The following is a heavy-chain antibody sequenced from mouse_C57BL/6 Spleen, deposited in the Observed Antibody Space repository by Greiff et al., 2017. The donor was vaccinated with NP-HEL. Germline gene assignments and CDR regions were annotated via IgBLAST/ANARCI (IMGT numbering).Heavy chain of an antibody. CDR2: INYDGSST. D-gene: IGHD1-1*01. J-gene: IGHJ4*01. V-gene: IGHV5-16*01. CDR1: GFTFSDYY. CDR3: ARYYYGLYAMDY. Sequence: EVNVVEPEGGLVQPGSSMKLSCTASGFTFSDYYMAWVRQVPEKGLEWVANINYDGSSTYYLDSLKSRFIISRDNAKNILYLQMSSLKSEDTATYYCARYYYGLYAMDYWGQGTSVTVSS.